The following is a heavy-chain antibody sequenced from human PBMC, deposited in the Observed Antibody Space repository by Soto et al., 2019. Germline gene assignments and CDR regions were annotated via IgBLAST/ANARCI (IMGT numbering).Heavy chain of an antibody. V-gene: IGHV3-33*01. CDR2: LGFDGGGR. J-gene: IGHJ6*02. D-gene: IGHD1-26*01. CDR1: GFTFSSYG. CDR3: AREPVGPDYAMDV. Sequence: QERLVESGGGVVQPGRSPRLSCVASGFTFSSYGMHWVRQTPGKGLEWVAVLGFDGGGRYYADSVKGRFTISRDNSKNTLDLQMDSLRVEDTALYYCAREPVGPDYAMDVWGQGTTVTVSS.